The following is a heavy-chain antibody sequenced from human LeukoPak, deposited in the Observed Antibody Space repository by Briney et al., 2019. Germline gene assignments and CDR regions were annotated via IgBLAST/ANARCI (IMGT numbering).Heavy chain of an antibody. CDR1: GGSISSYY. Sequence: SETLSLTCTVSGGSISSYYWSWIRQPPGKGLEWIGYIYYSGSTNYNPSLKSRVTISVDTSKNRFSLKLSSVTAADTAVYYCARYATVVSYFDYWGQGTLVTVSS. V-gene: IGHV4-59*01. CDR3: ARYATVVSYFDY. CDR2: IYYSGST. J-gene: IGHJ4*02. D-gene: IGHD4-17*01.